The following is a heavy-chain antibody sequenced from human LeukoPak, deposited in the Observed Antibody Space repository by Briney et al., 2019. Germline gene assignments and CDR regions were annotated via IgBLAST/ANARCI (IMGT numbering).Heavy chain of an antibody. D-gene: IGHD6-13*01. V-gene: IGHV3-48*01. Sequence: GGSLRLSCVGSGVSFISHSMNWVRQAPGKGLEWISYISSTGSPLFYADSVKGRFTISRDNAKTSLYLQMNSLRVEDTAIYYCAREYDSRARFDPWGQGTLVTVPS. CDR3: AREYDSRARFDP. J-gene: IGHJ5*02. CDR1: GVSFISHS. CDR2: ISSTGSPL.